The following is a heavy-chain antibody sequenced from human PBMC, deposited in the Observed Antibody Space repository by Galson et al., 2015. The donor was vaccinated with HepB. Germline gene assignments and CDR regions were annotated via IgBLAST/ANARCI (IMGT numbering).Heavy chain of an antibody. Sequence: SVKVSCKASGGTFSSYAISWVRQAPGQGLEWMGGIIPILGIANYAQKFQGRVTITADKSTSTAYMELSSLRSEDTAVYYCARVEDHITIFGVVIGALDYWGQGTLVTVSS. CDR1: GGTFSSYA. J-gene: IGHJ4*02. D-gene: IGHD3-3*01. V-gene: IGHV1-69*10. CDR2: IIPILGIA. CDR3: ARVEDHITIFGVVIGALDY.